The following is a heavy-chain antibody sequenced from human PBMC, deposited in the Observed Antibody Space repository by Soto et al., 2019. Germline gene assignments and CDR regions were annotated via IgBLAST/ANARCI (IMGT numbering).Heavy chain of an antibody. J-gene: IGHJ4*02. V-gene: IGHV4-30-4*01. CDR3: ARVTNFDWVYFDY. Sequence: PSETLSLTCTVSGGSISSGDYYWSWIRQPPGKGLEWIGYIYYSGSTYYNPSLKSRVTISVDTSKNQFSMKLSSVTAADTAVYYCARVTNFDWVYFDYWGQGTLVTVSS. D-gene: IGHD3-9*01. CDR1: GGSISSGDYY. CDR2: IYYSGST.